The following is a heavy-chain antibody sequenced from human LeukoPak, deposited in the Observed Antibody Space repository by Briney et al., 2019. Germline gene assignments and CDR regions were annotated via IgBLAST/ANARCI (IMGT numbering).Heavy chain of an antibody. CDR2: ISSSGSTI. Sequence: LSLTCAVYGGSFSGYYWSWIRQAPGKGLEWVSYISSSGSTIYYADSVKGRFTISRDNAKNSLYLQMNSLRAEDTAEYYCARDLAAQGGWFDPWGQGTLVTVSS. J-gene: IGHJ5*02. CDR1: GGSFSGYY. V-gene: IGHV3-11*01. CDR3: ARDLAAQGGWFDP. D-gene: IGHD6-6*01.